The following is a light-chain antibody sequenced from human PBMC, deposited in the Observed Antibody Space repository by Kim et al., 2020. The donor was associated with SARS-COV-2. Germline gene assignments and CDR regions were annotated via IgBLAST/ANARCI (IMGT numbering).Light chain of an antibody. CDR1: GSDVGGYNY. J-gene: IGLJ1*01. Sequence: QSITIACTGTGSDVGGYNYVSGYQQHPGKAPKLMIYDVSNRPSGVSNRFSGSKSGNTASLTISGLQAEDEADYYCSSYTSSSTPYVFGTGTKVTVL. CDR2: DVS. V-gene: IGLV2-14*04. CDR3: SSYTSSSTPYV.